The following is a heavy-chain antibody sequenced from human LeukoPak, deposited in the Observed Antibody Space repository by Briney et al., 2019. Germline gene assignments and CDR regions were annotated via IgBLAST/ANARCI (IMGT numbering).Heavy chain of an antibody. Sequence: SGGPLRLSCAASGFPLSSYSINWVRQAPGKGLEWVSYISSSGSAIYYVDSVKGRFTVSRDHAKNSLFLQMNSPRAEDTAVYYCVRVKGSYFDYWGQGALVTVSS. CDR1: GFPLSSYS. V-gene: IGHV3-48*01. CDR2: ISSSGSAI. J-gene: IGHJ4*02. D-gene: IGHD2-15*01. CDR3: VRVKGSYFDY.